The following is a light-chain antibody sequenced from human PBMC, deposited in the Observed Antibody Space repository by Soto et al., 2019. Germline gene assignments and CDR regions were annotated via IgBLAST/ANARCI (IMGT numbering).Light chain of an antibody. J-gene: IGKJ1*01. CDR1: QSITSY. CDR3: QQYNSYSQT. V-gene: IGKV1-39*01. Sequence: DIQLTLSIASLSASVGASVTITGRARQSITSYLNWYQQKPGTGPKLLSWAAFSLQSGVSSRFSGSGSGTEFTLSISRLQPDDFATYYCQQYNSYSQTFGQGHGWRS. CDR2: AAF.